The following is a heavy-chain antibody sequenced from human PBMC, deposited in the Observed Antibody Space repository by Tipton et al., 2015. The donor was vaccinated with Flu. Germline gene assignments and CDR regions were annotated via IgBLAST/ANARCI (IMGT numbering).Heavy chain of an antibody. CDR3: AAGNWCDP. V-gene: IGHV1-58*02. CDR2: IVVASGNT. Sequence: QLVQSGAEVKKPGTSVKVSCKASGFSFSTSAMQWVRQTRGQRLEWIGWIVVASGNTHYAQSLQERVTITRDMSTSTAYLELSSLRPDDTAVYYCAAGNWCDPWGQGTQVTVSS. J-gene: IGHJ5*02. CDR1: GFSFSTSA.